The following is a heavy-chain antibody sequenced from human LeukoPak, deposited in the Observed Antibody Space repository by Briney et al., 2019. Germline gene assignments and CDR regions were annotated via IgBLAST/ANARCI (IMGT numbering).Heavy chain of an antibody. Sequence: SETLSLTCAVYGGSFSGYYWSLIRQPPGKGLEWIGEINHSGSTNYNPSLKSRVTISVDTSKNQFSLKLSSVTAADTAVYYCARARGACIYWGQGTLVTVSS. CDR2: INHSGST. D-gene: IGHD1-14*01. J-gene: IGHJ4*02. V-gene: IGHV4-34*01. CDR3: ARARGACIY. CDR1: GGSFSGYY.